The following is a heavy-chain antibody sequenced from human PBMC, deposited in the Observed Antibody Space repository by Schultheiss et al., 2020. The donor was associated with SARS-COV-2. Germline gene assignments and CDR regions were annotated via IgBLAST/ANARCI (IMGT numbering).Heavy chain of an antibody. CDR2: ISYDGSNK. J-gene: IGHJ6*02. Sequence: GGSLRLSCAASGFTFSSYGMHWVRQAPGKGLEWVAVISYDGSNKYYADSVKGLFAISRDNSKNTLYLQMNSLRAEDTAVYYCARRGMDVWGQGTTVTVSS. CDR3: ARRGMDV. CDR1: GFTFSSYG. V-gene: IGHV3-30*03.